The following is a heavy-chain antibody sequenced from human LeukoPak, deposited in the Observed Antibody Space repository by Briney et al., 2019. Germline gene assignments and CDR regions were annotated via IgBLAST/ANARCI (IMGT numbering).Heavy chain of an antibody. Sequence: GRSLGLSCAASGFTFSSYGIHWVRQAPGKGLEWVAVISYDGSNKYYADSVKGRFTISRDNSKNTLYLQMNSLRVEDTAVYYCAKDLDSSGYSPDYWGQGTLVTVSS. CDR2: ISYDGSNK. V-gene: IGHV3-30*18. CDR1: GFTFSSYG. D-gene: IGHD3-22*01. CDR3: AKDLDSSGYSPDY. J-gene: IGHJ4*02.